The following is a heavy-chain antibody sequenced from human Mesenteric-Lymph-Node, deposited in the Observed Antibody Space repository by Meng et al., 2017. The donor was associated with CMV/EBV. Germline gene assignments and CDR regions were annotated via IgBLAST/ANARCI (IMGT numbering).Heavy chain of an antibody. D-gene: IGHD2-2*01. CDR2: ISGSGGTT. CDR1: GFTFSSYA. CDR3: AKNALGYYSSTSCPNWFDP. V-gene: IGHV3-23*01. J-gene: IGHJ5*02. Sequence: GESLKISCAASGFTFSSYAMSWVRQAPGKGLEWVSVISGSGGTTYYADSVKGRFTISRDNSKNTLYLQMNSLRAEDTAVYYCAKNALGYYSSTSCPNWFDPWGQGTLVTVSS.